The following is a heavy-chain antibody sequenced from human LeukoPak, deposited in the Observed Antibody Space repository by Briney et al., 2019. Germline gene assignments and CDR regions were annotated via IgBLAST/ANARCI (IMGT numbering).Heavy chain of an antibody. CDR2: IKSKTDGGTI. CDR1: GFTFSHAR. D-gene: IGHD4/OR15-4a*01. V-gene: IGHV3-15*01. CDR3: TVDANTDSHYY. Sequence: PGGSLRLSCEGSGFTFSHARMSWVRQGPGKGLEWVGRIKSKTDGGTIDYAAPVTGRFTISRDGSENTLYLQMNSLKTEDTAIYYCTVDANTDSHYYWGQGTLVTVSS. J-gene: IGHJ4*02.